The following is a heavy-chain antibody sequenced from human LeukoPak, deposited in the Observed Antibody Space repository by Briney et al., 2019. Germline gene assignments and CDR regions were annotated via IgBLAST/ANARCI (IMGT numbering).Heavy chain of an antibody. Sequence: SETLSLTCTVSGGSISSSDHYWGWIRQPPGKGLEWIGSIYYSGITYYNPSLKSRVTISVDTSKNQFSLKLSSVTAADTAVYYCARDYGYSYGTFDYWGQGTLVTVSS. CDR1: GGSISSSDHY. V-gene: IGHV4-39*07. CDR2: IYYSGIT. CDR3: ARDYGYSYGTFDY. D-gene: IGHD5-18*01. J-gene: IGHJ4*02.